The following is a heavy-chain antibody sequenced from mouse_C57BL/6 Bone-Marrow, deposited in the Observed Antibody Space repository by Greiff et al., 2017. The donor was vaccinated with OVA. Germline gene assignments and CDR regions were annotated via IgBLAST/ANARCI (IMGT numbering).Heavy chain of an antibody. CDR3: ASGGYGTWFAS. Sequence: VQLVESGPGLVAPSQSLSITCTVSGFSLTSYGVDWVRQSPGKGLEWLGVIWGVGSTNYNSALKSRLSISKDNSKSQFFLKMNSLQTDDTAMYYCASGGYGTWFASWGQGTLVTVSA. CDR2: IWGVGST. D-gene: IGHD1-1*01. V-gene: IGHV2-6*01. J-gene: IGHJ3*01. CDR1: GFSLTSYG.